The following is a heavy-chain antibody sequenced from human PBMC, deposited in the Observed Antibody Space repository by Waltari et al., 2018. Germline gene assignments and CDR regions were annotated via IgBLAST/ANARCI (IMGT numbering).Heavy chain of an antibody. CDR2: IKTKSEGGTT. J-gene: IGHJ4*02. CDR3: TPKTNF. V-gene: IGHV3-15*01. CDR1: GFTFSNAW. Sequence: EVQVVESGGGLVRPGGSLRVSCYASGFTFSNAWINWVRQAPGKGLEWVGRIKTKSEGGTTDYAAPVKGRFTLSRDDSKNTVYLQMNSLKIEDTAVYYCTPKTNFWGQGTLVTVSS.